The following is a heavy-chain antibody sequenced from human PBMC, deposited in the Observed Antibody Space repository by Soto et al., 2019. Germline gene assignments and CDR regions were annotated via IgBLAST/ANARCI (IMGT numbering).Heavy chain of an antibody. CDR1: GFTFSTYA. J-gene: IGHJ4*02. Sequence: PRGSLRLSCAASGFTFSTYAMIWVRQAPGKGLEWVSVITGSGGSTYYAESVKGRFNISRDTSKNTLFLQMNSLRAEDTAVYYCAKDRYGDYGGIDYWGQGTMVTVSS. D-gene: IGHD4-17*01. CDR2: ITGSGGST. V-gene: IGHV3-23*01. CDR3: AKDRYGDYGGIDY.